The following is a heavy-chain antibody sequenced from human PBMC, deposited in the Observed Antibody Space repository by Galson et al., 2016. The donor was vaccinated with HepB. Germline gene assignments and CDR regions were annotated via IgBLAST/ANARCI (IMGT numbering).Heavy chain of an antibody. D-gene: IGHD2-15*01. Sequence: SVKVSCKASGYTLTSYYMNWVRQAPGQGLEWMGMINPTGGSTTYAQKFQGRVTMTRDTSTSTVYMELRSLRSDDTAVYYCAKTTYCDVGGCYNSYGLDVWGHGTKVTVSS. CDR1: GYTLTSYY. CDR2: INPTGGST. V-gene: IGHV1-46*01. J-gene: IGHJ6*02. CDR3: AKTTYCDVGGCYNSYGLDV.